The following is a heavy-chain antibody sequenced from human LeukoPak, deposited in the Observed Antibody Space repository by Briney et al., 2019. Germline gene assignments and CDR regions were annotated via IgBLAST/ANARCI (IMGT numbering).Heavy chain of an antibody. CDR1: GGSISSYY. J-gene: IGHJ2*01. CDR2: IYYSGST. CDR3: ARSGKWGYFDL. D-gene: IGHD3-10*01. Sequence: SETLSLTCIVSGGSISSYYWSWIRQSPGKGLEWIGYIYYSGSTNYNPSLKSRVTISVDTSKNQFSLKLSSVTAADTAVYYCARSGKWGYFDLWGRGTLVTVSS. V-gene: IGHV4-59*08.